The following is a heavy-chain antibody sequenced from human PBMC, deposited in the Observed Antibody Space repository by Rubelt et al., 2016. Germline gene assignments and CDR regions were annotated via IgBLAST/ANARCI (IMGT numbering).Heavy chain of an antibody. CDR1: GFTFSSYG. J-gene: IGHJ6*02. D-gene: IGHD2-21*02. V-gene: IGHV3-30*18. Sequence: GSGGDVVQPGRSLRLSCAASGFTFSSYGMHWVRQAPGKGLEWVGYTSYDGSNNYYANSVKGRFTISRDNSQNTLYLQMNSLRGEDTAVYYCAKVIVVGTQFYYYGMDVWGRGTTVTVSS. CDR2: TSYDGSNN. CDR3: AKVIVVGTQFYYYGMDV.